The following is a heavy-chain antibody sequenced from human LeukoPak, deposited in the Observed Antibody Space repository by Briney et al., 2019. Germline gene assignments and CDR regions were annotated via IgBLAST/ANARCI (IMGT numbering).Heavy chain of an antibody. CDR2: ISSSGSTI. D-gene: IGHD3-10*01. CDR3: ARDPPITKVRGVISYYFDY. Sequence: GGSLRLSCAASGFTLSSYEMNWVRQAPGKGLEWVSYISSSGSTIYYADSVKGRFTISRDNAKNSLYLQMNSLRAEDTAVYYCARDPPITKVRGVISYYFDYWGQGTLVTVSP. CDR1: GFTLSSYE. V-gene: IGHV3-48*03. J-gene: IGHJ4*02.